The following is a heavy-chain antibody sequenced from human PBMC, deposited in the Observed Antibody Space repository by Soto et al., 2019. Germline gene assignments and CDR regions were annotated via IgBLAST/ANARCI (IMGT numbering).Heavy chain of an antibody. V-gene: IGHV1-2*02. D-gene: IGHD6-19*01. CDR2: INPDSEIT. J-gene: IGHJ4*02. CDR3: VRDSGRSLASVRFDY. Sequence: QVQLVQSGADVRKPGASVKVSCNSSGYSFTEYYIHWVRQAPGQGLEWMGCINPDSEITKKAQRFQGRVTLTGDTSINTAYMELTGLTSDDTAVYYCVRDSGRSLASVRFDYWGQGTLVIVSS. CDR1: GYSFTEYY.